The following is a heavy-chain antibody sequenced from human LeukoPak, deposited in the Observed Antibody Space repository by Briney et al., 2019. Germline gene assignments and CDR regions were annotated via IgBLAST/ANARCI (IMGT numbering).Heavy chain of an antibody. CDR1: GYTFTGYY. D-gene: IGHD4-23*01. V-gene: IGHV1-2*02. J-gene: IGHJ3*02. CDR3: ARGSGNSAEDAFDI. CDR2: INPNSGGT. Sequence: GASVKVSCKASGYTFTGYYMHWVRQAPGQGLEWMGWINPNSGGTNYAQKFQGRVTMTRDTSISTAYMELSRLRSDDTAVYYCARGSGNSAEDAFDIWGQGTMVTVSS.